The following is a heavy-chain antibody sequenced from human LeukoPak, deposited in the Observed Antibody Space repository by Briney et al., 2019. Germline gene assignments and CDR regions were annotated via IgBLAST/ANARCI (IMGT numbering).Heavy chain of an antibody. D-gene: IGHD3-3*01. V-gene: IGHV4-39*07. Sequence: TPSETLSLTCTVSGGSISSSSYYWGWIRQPPGKGLEWIGSIYYSGSTYYNPSLKSRVTISVDTSKNQFSLKLSSVTAADTAVYYCASLPITIFGVEDYWGQGTLVTVSS. CDR1: GGSISSSSYY. CDR2: IYYSGST. J-gene: IGHJ4*02. CDR3: ASLPITIFGVEDY.